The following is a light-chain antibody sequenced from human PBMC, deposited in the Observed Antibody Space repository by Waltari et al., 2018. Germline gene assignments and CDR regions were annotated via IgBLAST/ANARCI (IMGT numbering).Light chain of an antibody. CDR2: GAF. Sequence: DIQMTQSPSSLSASVGDRVTITCRASQSINNYLNWYQHKPGKAPKLLIYGAFNLQTGVPSRVSGRRSGTDLTLTIYSLQPEDFATYYCQQSYRSPHTFGGGTKVEIK. CDR3: QQSYRSPHT. V-gene: IGKV1-39*01. CDR1: QSINNY. J-gene: IGKJ4*01.